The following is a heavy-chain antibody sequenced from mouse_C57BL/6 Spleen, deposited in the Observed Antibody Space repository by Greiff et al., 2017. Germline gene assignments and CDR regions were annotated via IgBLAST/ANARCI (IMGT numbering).Heavy chain of an antibody. CDR1: GFTFSSYT. J-gene: IGHJ1*03. CDR3: ARHNYSNYEGYFDV. V-gene: IGHV5-9*01. D-gene: IGHD2-5*01. CDR2: ISGGGGNT. Sequence: EVKLVESGGGLVKPGGSLKLSCAASGFTFSSYTMSWVRQTPEKRLEWVATISGGGGNTYYPDSVKGRFTISRDNAKNTLYLQMSSLRSEDTALYYCARHNYSNYEGYFDVWGTGTTVTVSS.